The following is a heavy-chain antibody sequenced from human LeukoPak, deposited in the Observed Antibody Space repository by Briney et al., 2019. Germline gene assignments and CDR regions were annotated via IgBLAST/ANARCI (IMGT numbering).Heavy chain of an antibody. V-gene: IGHV3-23*01. D-gene: IGHD3-22*01. CDR2: ISGSGGST. CDR1: GFTFSSYA. J-gene: IGHJ3*02. CDR3: TRHGGRDYYDSTEDAFDI. Sequence: LAGGSLRLSCAASGFTFSSYAMSWVRQAPGKGLEWVSAISGSGGSTYYADSVKGRFTISRDNSKNTLYLQMNSLRAEDTAVYYCTRHGGRDYYDSTEDAFDIWGQGTMVTVSS.